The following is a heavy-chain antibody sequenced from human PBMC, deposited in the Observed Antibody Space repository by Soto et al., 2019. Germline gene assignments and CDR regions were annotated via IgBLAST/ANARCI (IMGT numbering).Heavy chain of an antibody. CDR3: SRDFTASGTYAVEY. Sequence: ESGGGLVQPGGSLRLSCTASGFSLSDHYVDWVRQAPGKGLEWVGRSRNKANSYTTEYAASVRGRFTISRDDSRNSLYLQMDSLKTEDTAVYYCSRDFTASGTYAVEYWGQGTLVTVSS. CDR1: GFSLSDHY. J-gene: IGHJ4*02. CDR2: SRNKANSYTT. D-gene: IGHD3-10*01. V-gene: IGHV3-72*01.